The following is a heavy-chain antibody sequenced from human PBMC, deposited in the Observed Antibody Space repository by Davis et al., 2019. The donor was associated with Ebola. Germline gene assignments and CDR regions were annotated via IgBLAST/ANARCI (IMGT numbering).Heavy chain of an antibody. V-gene: IGHV1-46*03. CDR2: INPTGTGT. CDR1: GYTFTNYY. Sequence: ASVKVSCKASGYTFTNYYMHWVRQAPGQELEWMGMINPTGTGTVYEQKFQGRVTMTRDTSTSTLYMELSSLTSEDTAIYYCVREVGTGVGAYEYWGQGTLVTVSS. D-gene: IGHD1-26*01. J-gene: IGHJ4*02. CDR3: VREVGTGVGAYEY.